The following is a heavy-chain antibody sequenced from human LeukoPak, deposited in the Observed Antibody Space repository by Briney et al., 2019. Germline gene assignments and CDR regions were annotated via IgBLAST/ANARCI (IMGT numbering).Heavy chain of an antibody. CDR2: IWFDGSGT. D-gene: IGHD2/OR15-2a*01. CDR1: GFTSSNYG. V-gene: IGHV3-33*01. Sequence: GGSLRLSCVASGFTSSNYGMHWVRQAPGKGLEWVAIIWFDGSGTYYADSVKGRVTFSRDNSKNTLYLQMNSLRAEDTAMYYCARHASTHYFDSWGQGTLVTVSS. CDR3: ARHASTHYFDS. J-gene: IGHJ4*02.